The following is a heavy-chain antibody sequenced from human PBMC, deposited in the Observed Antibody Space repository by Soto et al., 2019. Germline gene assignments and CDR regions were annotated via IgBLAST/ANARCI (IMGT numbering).Heavy chain of an antibody. CDR2: FSSSSSTI. CDR3: ESEGYPFGC. CDR1: GFTFSSYS. D-gene: IGHD3-16*01. Sequence: EVQLVESGGGLVQPGGSLRLSCAASGFTFSSYSMNWVRQAPGKWLEWVSYFSSSSSTIYYADSVKGRFTISSDNAKNSQYVHMNRLRDEDAAVWDVESEGYPFGCWGQGTRVPV. V-gene: IGHV3-48*02. J-gene: IGHJ4*02.